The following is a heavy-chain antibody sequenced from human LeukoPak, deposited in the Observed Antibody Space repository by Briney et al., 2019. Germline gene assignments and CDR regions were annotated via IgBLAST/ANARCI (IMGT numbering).Heavy chain of an antibody. Sequence: ASVKVSCKASGYTFTSYDINWVRQATGQELEWMGWMNPNSGNTGYAQKFQGRVTMTRNTSISTAYMELGSLRSEDTAVYYCARGSYDILTGYLLDPFDYWGQGTLVTVSS. D-gene: IGHD3-9*01. V-gene: IGHV1-8*01. CDR3: ARGSYDILTGYLLDPFDY. CDR1: GYTFTSYD. J-gene: IGHJ4*02. CDR2: MNPNSGNT.